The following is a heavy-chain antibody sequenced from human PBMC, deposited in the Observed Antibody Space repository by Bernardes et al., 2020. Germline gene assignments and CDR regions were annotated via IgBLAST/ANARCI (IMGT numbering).Heavy chain of an antibody. V-gene: IGHV1-18*01. D-gene: IGHD6-13*01. CDR1: GYTFTSYG. Sequence: ASMKVSCKASGYTFTSYGISWVRQAPGQGLEWMGWISAYNGNTNYAQKLQGRVTMTTDTSTSTAYMELRSLRSDDTAVYYCARDRSLYRAAAGTGYYFDYWAQGTLLTVSS. CDR3: ARDRSLYRAAAGTGYYFDY. J-gene: IGHJ4*02. CDR2: ISAYNGNT.